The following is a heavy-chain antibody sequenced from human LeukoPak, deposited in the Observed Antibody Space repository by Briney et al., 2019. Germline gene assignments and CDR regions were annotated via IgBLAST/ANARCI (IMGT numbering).Heavy chain of an antibody. CDR3: TTGPY. Sequence: GGSLRLSCAASGFTFSKAWMSWVRQAPGKGLEWVGRSKSKTDGGTTDYAAPVKGRFTISRDDSKNTLYLQMNSLKTEDTAVYYCTTGPYWGQGTLVTVSS. CDR1: GFTFSKAW. CDR2: SKSKTDGGTT. J-gene: IGHJ4*02. V-gene: IGHV3-15*01.